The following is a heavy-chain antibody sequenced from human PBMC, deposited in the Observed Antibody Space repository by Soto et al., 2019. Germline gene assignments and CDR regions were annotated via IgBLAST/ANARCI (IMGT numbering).Heavy chain of an antibody. V-gene: IGHV4-34*01. J-gene: IGHJ4*02. CDR3: ERAGRPYSSVDY. CDR1: GGSCSGYY. D-gene: IGHD5-18*01. Sequence: SETLSLTCAVYGGSCSGYYWSWIRQPPGKGLEWIGEINHSGSTNYNPSLKSRVTISVDTSKNQFSLKLSSVTAADTAVYYCERAGRPYSSVDYWGQGTLVTVSS. CDR2: INHSGST.